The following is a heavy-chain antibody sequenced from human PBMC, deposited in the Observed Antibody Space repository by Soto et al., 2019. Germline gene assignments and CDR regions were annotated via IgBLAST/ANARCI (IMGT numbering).Heavy chain of an antibody. V-gene: IGHV1-3*01. CDR3: ARALVVVAATPKNWFDP. D-gene: IGHD2-15*01. Sequence: QVQLVQSGAEVKKPGASVKVSCKASGYTFTSYAMHWVRQAPGQRLEWMGWINAGNGNTKYSQKFQGRVTITGDTSASTAYMELSSLRSEDTAVYYCARALVVVAATPKNWFDPWGQGTLVTVSS. J-gene: IGHJ5*02. CDR2: INAGNGNT. CDR1: GYTFTSYA.